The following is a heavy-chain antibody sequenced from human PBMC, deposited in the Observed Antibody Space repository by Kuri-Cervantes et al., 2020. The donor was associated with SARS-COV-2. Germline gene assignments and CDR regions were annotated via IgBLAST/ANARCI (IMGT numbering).Heavy chain of an antibody. J-gene: IGHJ4*02. CDR1: GFSLSRYT. Sequence: GGSLRPSCAASGFSLSRYTMNWVRQAPGKALEWVSSISGSGSYIYYADSMKGRFTISKESGENSLYLHMNSLRGDETAVYYCARDFPEYQLPFDTHADYWGQGTLVTVSS. V-gene: IGHV3-21*01. CDR3: ARDFPEYQLPFDTHADY. D-gene: IGHD2-2*01. CDR2: ISGSGSYI.